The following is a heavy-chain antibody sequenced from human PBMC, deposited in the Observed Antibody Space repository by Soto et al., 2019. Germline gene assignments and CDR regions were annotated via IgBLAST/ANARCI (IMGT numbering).Heavy chain of an antibody. D-gene: IGHD1-20*01. CDR2: IYWDDDK. J-gene: IGHJ5*02. CDR1: GFSLKTNGAG. CDR3: AHRDPQYQYNWNGGWFDP. V-gene: IGHV2-5*02. Sequence: QLTLKESGPTLVKPPQTLTLTCTFSGFSLKTNGAGVGWIRQPPGKALEWLALIYWDDDKRYSPSLKSRLTITKDTSKNQVVLTMTNMDPVDTATYYCAHRDPQYQYNWNGGWFDPWGQGTLVTVDS.